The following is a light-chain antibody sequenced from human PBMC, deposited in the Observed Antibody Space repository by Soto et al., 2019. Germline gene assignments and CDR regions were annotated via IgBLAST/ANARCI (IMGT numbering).Light chain of an antibody. J-gene: IGKJ1*01. Sequence: DIQMTQSPSTLSASVGDRVTITCRASQSVSSWLAWYQQKPGKAPKLLISDASGLESGVPSRFSGSGSGTEFTLTISSLQPDDFATYYYQQYNNYRWTFGQGTKVESK. CDR2: DAS. V-gene: IGKV1-5*01. CDR1: QSVSSW. CDR3: QQYNNYRWT.